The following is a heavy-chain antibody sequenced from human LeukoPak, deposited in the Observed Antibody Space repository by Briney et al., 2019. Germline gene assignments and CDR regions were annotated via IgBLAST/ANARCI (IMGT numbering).Heavy chain of an antibody. Sequence: SETLSLTCTVSGYSIISDYFWGWIRQPPGKGLEWIGTIYHSGSTYYSPSLKSRVTVSVDTSKNEFSLKLSSVTAADTAVYFCARGIVGSRDFYFRYYFDYWGQGTLVTVSS. CDR3: ARGIVGSRDFYFRYYFDY. CDR2: IYHSGST. D-gene: IGHD3/OR15-3a*01. V-gene: IGHV4-38-2*02. CDR1: GYSIISDYF. J-gene: IGHJ4*02.